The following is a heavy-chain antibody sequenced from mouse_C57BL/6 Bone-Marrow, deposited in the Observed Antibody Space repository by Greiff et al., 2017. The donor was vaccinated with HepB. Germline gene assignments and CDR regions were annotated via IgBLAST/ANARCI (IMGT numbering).Heavy chain of an antibody. CDR1: GYTFTDYY. CDR2: INPYNGGT. J-gene: IGHJ4*01. V-gene: IGHV1-19*01. CDR3: ARSYEGYYAMDY. Sequence: EVQLQQSGPVLVKPGASVKMSCKASGYTFTDYYMNWVKQSHGKSLEWIGVINPYNGGTSYNQKFKGKATLTVDKSSSTAYMELNSLTSEDSAVYYCARSYEGYYAMDYWGQGTSVTVSS. D-gene: IGHD1-1*01.